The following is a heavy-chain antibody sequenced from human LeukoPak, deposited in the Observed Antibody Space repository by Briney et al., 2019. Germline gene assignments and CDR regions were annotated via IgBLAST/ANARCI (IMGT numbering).Heavy chain of an antibody. CDR2: ISPTGEGT. CDR1: GFDFSNTG. Sequence: PGGSLRLSCAASGFDFSNTGMTWVRQAPGRGLEWVSTISPTGEGTHYADSVKGRFTISRDNSKNTLSLEMNSLRADDTATYYCARDAGGAWPFDYWGQGTRVIVSS. V-gene: IGHV3-23*01. J-gene: IGHJ4*02. D-gene: IGHD4-17*01. CDR3: ARDAGGAWPFDY.